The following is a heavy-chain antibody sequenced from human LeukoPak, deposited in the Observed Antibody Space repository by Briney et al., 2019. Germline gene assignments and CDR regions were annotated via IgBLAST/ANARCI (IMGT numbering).Heavy chain of an antibody. J-gene: IGHJ4*02. D-gene: IGHD3-16*01. CDR2: INHSGST. V-gene: IGHV4-34*01. CDR1: GGSFSGYY. Sequence: MSSETLSLTCAVYGGSFSGYYWSWIRQPPGKGLEWIGEINHSGSTNYNPSLKSRVTISVDTSKNQFSLKLSSVTAADTAVYYCARARFALGIDYWGREPWSPSPQ. CDR3: ARARFALGIDY.